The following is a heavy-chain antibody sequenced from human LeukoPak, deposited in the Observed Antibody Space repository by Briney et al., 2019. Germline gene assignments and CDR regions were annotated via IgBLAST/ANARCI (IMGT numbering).Heavy chain of an antibody. CDR2: ISGGGGST. D-gene: IGHD1-7*01. J-gene: IGHJ6*02. CDR1: GFTFTSYS. CDR3: TTDEDWNYARKDV. V-gene: IGHV3-23*01. Sequence: GGSLRLSCAACGFTFTSYSMNWVRQAPGKGLEWVSTISGGGGSTYYADSVKGRFTISRDNSKNTPYLQMNSLKIEDTAVYYCTTDEDWNYARKDVWGQGATVIVSS.